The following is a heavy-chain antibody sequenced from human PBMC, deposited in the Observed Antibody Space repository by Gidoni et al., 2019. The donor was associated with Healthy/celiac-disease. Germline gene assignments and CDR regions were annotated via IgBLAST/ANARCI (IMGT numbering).Heavy chain of an antibody. D-gene: IGHD6-6*01. CDR1: GGSISSSRYY. Sequence: QLQLQESGPGLVKPSETLSLTCTVSGGSISSSRYYWGWIHPPPGKGLEWIGSIYYRWSTYYNPSLKSRVTISVDTSKNQFSLKLSSVTAADTAVYYCARQDDKGPLIAARNDAFDIWGQGTMVTVSS. J-gene: IGHJ3*02. CDR2: IYYRWST. CDR3: ARQDDKGPLIAARNDAFDI. V-gene: IGHV4-39*01.